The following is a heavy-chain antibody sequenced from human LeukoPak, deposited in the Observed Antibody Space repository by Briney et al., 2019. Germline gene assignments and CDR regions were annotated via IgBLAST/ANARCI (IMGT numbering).Heavy chain of an antibody. D-gene: IGHD2-15*01. CDR1: GGTFRTYA. CDR3: ARAMRGYCSGGSCFRNFDY. J-gene: IGHJ4*02. Sequence: ASVKVSCKASGGTFRTYAISWVRQAPGHGLEWMGGIIPIFATTNYAQKFQGRVTITADESTRAAYMELSSLRSEDTAVYYCARAMRGYCSGGSCFRNFDYWGQGTLVTVSS. CDR2: IIPIFATT. V-gene: IGHV1-69*19.